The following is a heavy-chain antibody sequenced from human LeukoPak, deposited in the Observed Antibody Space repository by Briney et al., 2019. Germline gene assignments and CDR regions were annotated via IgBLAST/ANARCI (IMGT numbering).Heavy chain of an antibody. CDR2: IYSSGST. D-gene: IGHD3-10*01. J-gene: IGHJ5*02. CDR3: ARQILYYGSGSSPDWFDP. CDR1: GGSIRGYY. Sequence: SETLSLTCNVSGGSIRGYYWSWIRQPPGKGLEWIGYIYSSGSTNYNPSLKSRVTMSVDTSKNQFSLKLSSVTAADTAVYYCARQILYYGSGSSPDWFDPWGQGTLVTVSS. V-gene: IGHV4-59*08.